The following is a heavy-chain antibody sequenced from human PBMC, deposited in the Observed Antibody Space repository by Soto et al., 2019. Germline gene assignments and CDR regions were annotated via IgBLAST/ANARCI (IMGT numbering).Heavy chain of an antibody. V-gene: IGHV3-30-3*01. CDR3: ARDPSSWYLMPSGLDY. J-gene: IGHJ4*02. Sequence: GGSLRLSCAASGFTFSSYAMHWVRQAPGKGLEWVAVISYDGSNKYYADSVKGRFTISRDNSKNTLYLQMNSLRAEDTAVYYCARDPSSWYLMPSGLDYWGQGTLVTVSS. CDR2: ISYDGSNK. D-gene: IGHD6-13*01. CDR1: GFTFSSYA.